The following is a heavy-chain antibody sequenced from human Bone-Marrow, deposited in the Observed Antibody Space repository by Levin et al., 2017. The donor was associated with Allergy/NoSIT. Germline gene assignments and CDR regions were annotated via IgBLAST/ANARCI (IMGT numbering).Heavy chain of an antibody. CDR2: IKQDGGDK. V-gene: IGHV3-7*01. CDR3: ARESSNGGSAFDI. Sequence: GGSLRLSCAASGFTLSNHYMTWVRQAPGKGLEWVANIKQDGGDKFYVDSVKGRFTISRDNARNSLSLQMNSLRAEDTAVYYCARESSNGGSAFDIWGQGTMVTVSS. J-gene: IGHJ3*02. D-gene: IGHD3-10*01. CDR1: GFTLSNHY.